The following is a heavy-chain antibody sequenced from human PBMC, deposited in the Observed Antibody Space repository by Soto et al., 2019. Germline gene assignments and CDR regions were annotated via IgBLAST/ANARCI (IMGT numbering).Heavy chain of an antibody. J-gene: IGHJ5*02. Sequence: QVQLVQSGAEVKKPGSSVKVCCKASGGTFSTCTITWVRQTPGHGLEWMGRIIPIIGIINYGQKFQGRVTISADKFTAKAYLELTGLRSVDTAEYYCAGDPDSHYNDSHASSYPWGQGTLVTVSS. CDR3: AGDPDSHYNDSHASSYP. D-gene: IGHD4-4*01. V-gene: IGHV1-69*08. CDR1: GGTFSTCT. CDR2: IIPIIGII.